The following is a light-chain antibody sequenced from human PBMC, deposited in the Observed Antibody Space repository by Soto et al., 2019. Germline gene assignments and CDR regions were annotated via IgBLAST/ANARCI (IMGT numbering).Light chain of an antibody. J-gene: IGLJ1*01. Sequence: QSALTQPRSVSGSPGQSVTISCTGTSSDVGGYNYVSWYQQHPGKAPKLTIYDVSKRPSGVPDRFSGSKSGNTASLTISGLQVEDEAEYFCFSFTTTSTHVFGTGTKVTVL. CDR2: DVS. CDR3: FSFTTTSTHV. CDR1: SSDVGGYNY. V-gene: IGLV2-11*01.